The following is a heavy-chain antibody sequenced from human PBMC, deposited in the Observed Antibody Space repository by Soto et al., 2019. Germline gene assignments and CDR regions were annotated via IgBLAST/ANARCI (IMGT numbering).Heavy chain of an antibody. CDR3: ASSVVVPSTMNYFDF. CDR1: GYGFTNYW. V-gene: IGHV5-51*01. CDR2: IYPDDSDT. D-gene: IGHD2-2*01. Sequence: GESLKISCKTSGYGFTNYWLAWVRQLPGKGLEWMGIIYPDDSDTKYGPSFKGQVTISVDKSITTAYLQWSSLKASDTAMYFCASSVVVPSTMNYFDFWGQGTLVTVSS. J-gene: IGHJ4*02.